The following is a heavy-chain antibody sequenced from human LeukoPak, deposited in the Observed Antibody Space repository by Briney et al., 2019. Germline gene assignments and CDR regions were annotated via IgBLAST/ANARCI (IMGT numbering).Heavy chain of an antibody. CDR1: GGTFSSYV. D-gene: IGHD6-19*01. CDR2: INPSGGST. V-gene: IGHV1-46*01. Sequence: ASVKVSCKASGGTFSSYVISWVRQAPGQGLEWMGIINPSGGSTSYAQKFQGRVTMTRDTSTSTVYMELSSLRSEDTAVYYCARDLYSSGWTDAFDIWGQGTMVTVSS. CDR3: ARDLYSSGWTDAFDI. J-gene: IGHJ3*02.